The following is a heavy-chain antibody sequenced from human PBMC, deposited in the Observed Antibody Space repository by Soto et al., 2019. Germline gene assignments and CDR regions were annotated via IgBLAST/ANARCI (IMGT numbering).Heavy chain of an antibody. J-gene: IGHJ4*02. D-gene: IGHD3-10*01. CDR3: AKTLAGTYYY. Sequence: SVKVSCKASGYTFTSYYMHWVRQAPGQGLEWMGRISPLFDTADYAQKFQGRLTITADKSNVTAYMELTGLTSDDTAVYYCAKTLAGTYYYWGQGTQVTVSS. CDR1: GYTFTSYY. V-gene: IGHV1-69*06. CDR2: ISPLFDTA.